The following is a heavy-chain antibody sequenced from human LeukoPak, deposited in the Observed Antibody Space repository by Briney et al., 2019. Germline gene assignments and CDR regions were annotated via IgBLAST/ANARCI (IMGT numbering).Heavy chain of an antibody. Sequence: PETLSLTCTVSSGSINNYYWSWIRQPPGKGLEWIGYILSSGSTNYNPSVKSRVTISVDTSKNQFSLKLSSVTAADTAVYYCARTNQISETAFDIWGQGTMVIVSS. CDR2: ILSSGST. V-gene: IGHV4-59*01. CDR3: ARTNQISETAFDI. J-gene: IGHJ3*02. D-gene: IGHD1-14*01. CDR1: SGSINNYY.